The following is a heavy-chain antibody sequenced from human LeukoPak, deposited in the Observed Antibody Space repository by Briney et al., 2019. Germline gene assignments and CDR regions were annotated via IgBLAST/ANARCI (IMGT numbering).Heavy chain of an antibody. CDR3: ARGVAGDRDFDY. V-gene: IGHV4-31*03. Sequence: SETLSLTCTVSGGSISSGGYYWSWVRQHPGKGLEWIGYIYYSGSTYYNPSLKSRVTISVDTSKNQFSLKLSSVTAADAAVYYCARGVAGDRDFDYWGQGTLVTVSS. CDR1: GGSISSGGYY. CDR2: IYYSGST. J-gene: IGHJ4*02. D-gene: IGHD6-19*01.